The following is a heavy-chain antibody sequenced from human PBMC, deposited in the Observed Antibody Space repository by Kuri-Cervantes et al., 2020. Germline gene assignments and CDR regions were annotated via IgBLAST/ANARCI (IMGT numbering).Heavy chain of an antibody. CDR1: GGTFSSYA. CDR3: AREISSYYDSSGFQENAFDI. V-gene: IGHV1-69*05. CDR2: IIPTFGTA. Sequence: SVKVSCKASGGTFSSYAISWVRQAPGQGLEWMGGIIPTFGTANCAQKFQGRVTITTDESTSTAYMELSSLRSEDTAVYYCAREISSYYDSSGFQENAFDIWGQGTMVTVSS. D-gene: IGHD3-22*01. J-gene: IGHJ3*02.